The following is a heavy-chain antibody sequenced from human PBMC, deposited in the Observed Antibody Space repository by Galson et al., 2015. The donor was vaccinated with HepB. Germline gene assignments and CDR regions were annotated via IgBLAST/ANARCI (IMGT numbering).Heavy chain of an antibody. Sequence: SLRLSCAASGFTFNTYAMSWVRQAPGKGLEWISAISGSGGTTYYPDSVKGRFTISRDNSKNTLYLQLNGLRAEDTAIYYCAKPRVAGAYWYFDPWGRGSLVSVSS. CDR3: AKPRVAGAYWYFDP. CDR2: ISGSGGTT. CDR1: GFTFNTYA. J-gene: IGHJ2*01. V-gene: IGHV3-23*01. D-gene: IGHD1-26*01.